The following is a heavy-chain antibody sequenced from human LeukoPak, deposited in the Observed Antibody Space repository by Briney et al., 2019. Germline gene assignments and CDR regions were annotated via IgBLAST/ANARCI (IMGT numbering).Heavy chain of an antibody. D-gene: IGHD5-24*01. CDR3: ARDRSPVEGVYYFDY. CDR2: IYTSGST. CDR1: GGSISSGSHY. J-gene: IGHJ4*02. V-gene: IGHV4-61*02. Sequence: SQTLSLTCTVSGGSISSGSHYWSWIRQPAGKGLEWIGRIYTSGSTNYNPSLKSRVTISVDTSKNQFSLKLSSVTAADTAVYYCARDRSPVEGVYYFDYWGQGTLVTVSS.